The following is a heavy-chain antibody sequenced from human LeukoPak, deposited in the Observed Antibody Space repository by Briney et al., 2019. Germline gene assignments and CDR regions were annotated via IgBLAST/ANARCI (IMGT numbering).Heavy chain of an antibody. Sequence: GGSLRLSCAASGFTFSSYWMSWVRQAPGKGLEWVANIKQDGSEKYYVDSVKGRFTISRDNSKNTLYLQMGSLRAEDMAVYYCARGGAYYYDSSGYYPSDYWGQGTLVTVSS. V-gene: IGHV3-7*01. J-gene: IGHJ4*02. CDR3: ARGGAYYYDSSGYYPSDY. D-gene: IGHD3-22*01. CDR1: GFTFSSYW. CDR2: IKQDGSEK.